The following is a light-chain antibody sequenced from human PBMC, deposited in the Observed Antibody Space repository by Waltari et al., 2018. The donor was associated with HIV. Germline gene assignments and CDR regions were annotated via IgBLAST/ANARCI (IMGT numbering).Light chain of an antibody. CDR2: AHH. J-gene: IGLJ3*02. Sequence: QSALTQPPSVSGAPGQRVTISCTGPSSNIGTGSDVHWYPQTPGTAPKLLIYAHHNPPSGSPDRFSGSMSGTSASLAITGLQAEDEADYHCQSYDSRLSGSVFGGGTKLTVL. V-gene: IGLV1-40*01. CDR1: SSNIGTGSD. CDR3: QSYDSRLSGSV.